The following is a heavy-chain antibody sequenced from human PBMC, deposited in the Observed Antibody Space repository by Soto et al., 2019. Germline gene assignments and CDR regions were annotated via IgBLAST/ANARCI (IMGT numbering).Heavy chain of an antibody. CDR2: ISGSGGST. CDR1: GFTFSSYA. J-gene: IGHJ3*02. Sequence: GGSLRLSCAASGFTFSSYAMSWVRQAPGKGLEWVSAISGSGGSTYYADSVKGRFTISRDNSKNTLYLQMNSLRAEDTAVYYCAKSLRYCSSTSCPQPSEDAFDIWGQGTMVTVSS. V-gene: IGHV3-23*01. CDR3: AKSLRYCSSTSCPQPSEDAFDI. D-gene: IGHD2-2*01.